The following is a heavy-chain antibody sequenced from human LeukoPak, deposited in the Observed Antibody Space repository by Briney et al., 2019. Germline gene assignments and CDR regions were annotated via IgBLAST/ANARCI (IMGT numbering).Heavy chain of an antibody. J-gene: IGHJ4*02. CDR1: GYSFTSYW. CDR3: ARHSDRNYDFWSGYLYYFDY. Sequence: GESLKISCKGSGYSFTSYWIGWVRQMPGKGLEWMGIIYPGDSDTRYSPSFQGQVTISADKSISTAYLQWSGLKASDTAMYYCARHSDRNYDFWSGYLYYFDYWGQGTLVTVSS. D-gene: IGHD3-3*01. V-gene: IGHV5-51*01. CDR2: IYPGDSDT.